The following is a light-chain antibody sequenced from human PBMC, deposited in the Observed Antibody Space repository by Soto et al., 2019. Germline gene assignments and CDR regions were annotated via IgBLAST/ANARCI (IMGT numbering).Light chain of an antibody. V-gene: IGKV3-15*01. Sequence: EIVMTQSRATLCVSPGERATLSCRASQSVSSNLAWYQQKPGQAPRLLIYGASTRATGIPARFSGSGSGTEFTLTITSLQSEDFAVYYCQRYNNWLPVTFGHGTRLEIK. CDR3: QRYNNWLPVT. CDR1: QSVSSN. J-gene: IGKJ5*01. CDR2: GAS.